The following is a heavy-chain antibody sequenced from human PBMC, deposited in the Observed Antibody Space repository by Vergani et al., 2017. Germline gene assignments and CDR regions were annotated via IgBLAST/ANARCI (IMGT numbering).Heavy chain of an antibody. CDR2: IYHSGST. CDR1: GYSIRNGYY. V-gene: IGHV4-38-2*01. CDR3: TRQPQEGASSPPSVPA. J-gene: IGHJ4*02. D-gene: IGHD2-2*01. Sequence: QVQLQESGPGLVEPSETLSLTCAVSGYSIRNGYYWGWIRQPPGKGLEWIGSIYHSGSTHYNPSLKSRVTISVDTSKNDFSLKVTSVTAADTAVYYCTRQPQEGASSPPSVPAWGQGISVIVSS.